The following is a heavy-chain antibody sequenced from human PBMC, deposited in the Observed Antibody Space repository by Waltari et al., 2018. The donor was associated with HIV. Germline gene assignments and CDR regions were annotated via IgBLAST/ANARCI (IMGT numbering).Heavy chain of an antibody. CDR2: TNPESGDT. V-gene: IGHV1-2*02. J-gene: IGHJ4*02. CDR1: GYGFIAYY. Sequence: QVQLMQSGAEVKKPGASVKVSCEASGYGFIAYYSFWGRQAAGQGREWLGWTNPESGDTNSARRVEDEVSLTVYTSINTVFLDFNRLTLDDTAFYYCARGAGPNSTGHWGQGTLTTVSP. CDR3: ARGAGPNSTGH. D-gene: IGHD5-18*01.